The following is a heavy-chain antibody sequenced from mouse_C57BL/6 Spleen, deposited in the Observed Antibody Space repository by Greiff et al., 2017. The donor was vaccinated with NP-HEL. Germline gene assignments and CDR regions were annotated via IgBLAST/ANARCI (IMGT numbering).Heavy chain of an antibody. CDR3: ARLAYYSNFYFDY. D-gene: IGHD2-5*01. Sequence: EVKLQESGGGLVKPGGSLKLSCAASGFTFSSYTMSWVRQTPEKRLEWVATISGGGGNTYYPDSVKGRFTISRDNAKNTLYLQMSSLRSEDTALYYCARLAYYSNFYFDYWGQGTTLTVSS. V-gene: IGHV5-9*01. J-gene: IGHJ2*01. CDR2: ISGGGGNT. CDR1: GFTFSSYT.